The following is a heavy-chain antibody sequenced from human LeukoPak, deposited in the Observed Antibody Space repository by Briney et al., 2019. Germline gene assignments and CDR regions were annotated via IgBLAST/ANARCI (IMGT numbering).Heavy chain of an antibody. CDR1: GGSISSYY. CDR2: IYYSGST. CDR3: ARAKSDRKGAYWYFDL. V-gene: IGHV4-59*01. J-gene: IGHJ2*01. Sequence: SETLSLTCTVSGGSISSYYWSWIRQPPGKGLEWIGYIYYSGSTNYNPSLKSRVTISVDTSKNQFSLKLSSVTAADTAVYYCARAKSDRKGAYWYFDLWGRGTLVTVSS. D-gene: IGHD1-26*01.